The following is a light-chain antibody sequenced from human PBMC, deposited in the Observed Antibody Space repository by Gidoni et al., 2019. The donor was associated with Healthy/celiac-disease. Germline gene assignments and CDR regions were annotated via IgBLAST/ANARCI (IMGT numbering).Light chain of an antibody. CDR1: QSGSSN. CDR3: QQYNNWPPWT. Sequence: EIVMTPSPATLSVSPGERATLTCRARQSGSSNLAWYQQKPGQAPRLLIYGASTRATGIPARFSGSGSGTEFTLTISSLQSEDFAVYYCQQYNNWPPWTFGQGTKVEIK. CDR2: GAS. J-gene: IGKJ1*01. V-gene: IGKV3-15*01.